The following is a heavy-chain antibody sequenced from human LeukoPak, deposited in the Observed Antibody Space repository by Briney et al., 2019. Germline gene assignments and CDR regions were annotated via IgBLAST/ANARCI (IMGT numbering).Heavy chain of an antibody. CDR1: GFILSTSE. CDR3: ARDRSTVTTWVDY. Sequence: GGSLRLSCVASGFILSTSEMNWVRQAPGKGLEWVSSITTSSGYIYYSDSVRGRFTISRDNAKNSLYLQMSNLRVEDTAVYFCARDRSTVTTWVDYWGQGTLVTVSS. V-gene: IGHV3-21*01. J-gene: IGHJ4*02. CDR2: ITTSSGYI. D-gene: IGHD4-17*01.